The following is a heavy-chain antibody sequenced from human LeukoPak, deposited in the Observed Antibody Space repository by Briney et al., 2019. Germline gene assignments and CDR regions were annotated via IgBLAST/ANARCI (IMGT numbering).Heavy chain of an antibody. CDR2: ISYDGSNK. V-gene: IGHV3-30*18. CDR3: AKAPVELGPADY. Sequence: GRSLRLSCAASGFTFSTYGMHWVRQAPGKGLEWVAVISYDGSNKYYADSVKGRFTISRDNSKNTLYLQMNSLRAEDTAVYYCAKAPVELGPADYWGQGTLVTVSS. D-gene: IGHD1-7*01. CDR1: GFTFSTYG. J-gene: IGHJ4*02.